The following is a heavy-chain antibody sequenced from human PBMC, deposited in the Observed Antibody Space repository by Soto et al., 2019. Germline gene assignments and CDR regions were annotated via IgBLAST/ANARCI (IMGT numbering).Heavy chain of an antibody. D-gene: IGHD2-15*01. V-gene: IGHV3-66*01. J-gene: IGHJ3*02. CDR1: GFTVSSKY. Sequence: EVQLVESGGGLVQPGGSLRLSCAASGFTVSSKYMTWVRQAPGKGLEWVSLIQSGGTTYYADSVKGRFTISRDTSENTLHLQMDSLRVEDTAVYYCAREPRYCRGGSCSITGDAYDIWGQGTMVTVAS. CDR2: IQSGGTT. CDR3: AREPRYCRGGSCSITGDAYDI.